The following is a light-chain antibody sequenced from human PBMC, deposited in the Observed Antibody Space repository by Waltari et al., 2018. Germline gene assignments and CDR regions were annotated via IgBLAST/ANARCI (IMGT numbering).Light chain of an antibody. CDR1: SSDIGGFKF. CDR2: EVS. J-gene: IGLJ2*01. Sequence: QSALTQPASVSGSPGQSITISCSVASSDIGGFKFVSWYQQHPDKPPKLMIYEVSKRPSGVSNRFSGTKSDNTASLTISGLQAEDEGDYYCASYTSVSTLVVFGGGTKLTVL. V-gene: IGLV2-14*01. CDR3: ASYTSVSTLVV.